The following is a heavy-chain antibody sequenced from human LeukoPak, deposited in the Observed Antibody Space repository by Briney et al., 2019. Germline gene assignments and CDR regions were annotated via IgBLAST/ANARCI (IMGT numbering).Heavy chain of an antibody. D-gene: IGHD3-10*01. J-gene: IGHJ2*01. CDR1: GGSISSGGYY. CDR3: ARLWFGEFQKPWYFDL. CDR2: IYYSGST. Sequence: SETLSLTCTVSGGSISSGGYYWSWIRQHPGKGLAWIGYIYYSGSTYYNPSLKSRVTISVDTSKNQFSLKLSSVTAADTAVYYCARLWFGEFQKPWYFDLWGRGTLVTVSS. V-gene: IGHV4-31*03.